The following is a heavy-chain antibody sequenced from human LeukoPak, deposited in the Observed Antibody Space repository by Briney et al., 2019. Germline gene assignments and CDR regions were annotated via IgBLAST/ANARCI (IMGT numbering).Heavy chain of an antibody. Sequence: SETLSLKCTVAGGSINGSGNHWGWIRQPPGKGLEWIGTIYYRGTTYYKPSLKSRVTISLDTPKNQFSLSLTSMTAADTAVYYCARGSYFDLWGRGTLVTVSS. CDR1: GGSINGSGNH. J-gene: IGHJ2*01. V-gene: IGHV4-39*07. CDR2: IYYRGTT. CDR3: ARGSYFDL.